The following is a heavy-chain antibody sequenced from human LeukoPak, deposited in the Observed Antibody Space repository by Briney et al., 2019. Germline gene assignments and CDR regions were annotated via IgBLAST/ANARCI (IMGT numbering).Heavy chain of an antibody. V-gene: IGHV3-23*01. Sequence: PGGSLRLSCAASGFTFSTYAMSWVRQIPGKGLEWVSAISGSDDGTYYADSVKGRFTVSRDNSKNTLYVQMKSLRAEDTAVYYCAKDFVVVPGNVNYFDYWGQGTLVTVSS. CDR1: GFTFSTYA. CDR2: ISGSDDGT. J-gene: IGHJ4*02. D-gene: IGHD2-21*02. CDR3: AKDFVVVPGNVNYFDY.